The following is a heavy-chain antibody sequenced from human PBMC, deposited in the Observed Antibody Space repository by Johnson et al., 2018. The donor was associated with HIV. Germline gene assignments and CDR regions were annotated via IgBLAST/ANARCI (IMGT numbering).Heavy chain of an antibody. J-gene: IGHJ3*02. V-gene: IGHV3-30*04. Sequence: QVQLVESGGGVVQPGRSLRLSCAASGFTFSSYAMHWVRQAPGKGLEWVGFISYDGSNKYSADSVKGRFTTSRDNSKTTLYLQMNSLRAEDTAVYSCARNSRNDAFDIWGQGTMVTVSS. CDR3: ARNSRNDAFDI. CDR2: ISYDGSNK. CDR1: GFTFSSYA. D-gene: IGHD2/OR15-2a*01.